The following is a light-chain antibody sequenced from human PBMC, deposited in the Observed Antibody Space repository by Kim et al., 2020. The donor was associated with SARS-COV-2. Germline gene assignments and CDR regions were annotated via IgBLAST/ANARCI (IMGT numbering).Light chain of an antibody. CDR1: SSDVGGYNY. CDR3: SSYTSSTTYV. V-gene: IGLV2-14*04. J-gene: IGLJ1*01. Sequence: QSITISCTGTSSDVGGYNYVSWYQQHPGKAPKLMIYDVSKRPSAVSNRFSGSKSGNTASLTISGLQAEDEADYYCSSYTSSTTYVFGTGTKVTVL. CDR2: DVS.